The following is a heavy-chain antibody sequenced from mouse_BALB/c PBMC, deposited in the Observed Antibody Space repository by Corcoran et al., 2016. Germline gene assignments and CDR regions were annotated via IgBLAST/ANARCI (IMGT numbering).Heavy chain of an antibody. J-gene: IGHJ4*01. D-gene: IGHD2-4*01. CDR2: INPYYGST. Sequence: EIQLQQTGPELVKPGASVKISCKASGYSFTDYIMLWVKQSHGKSLEWIGNINPYYGSTSYNLKVKGKAKLTVDKSASTAYMQLNRLTSEDSAVYYGARWTDYDYAMYYWRQGSSVTVSS. V-gene: IGHV1-39*01. CDR1: GYSFTDYI. CDR3: ARWTDYDYAMYY.